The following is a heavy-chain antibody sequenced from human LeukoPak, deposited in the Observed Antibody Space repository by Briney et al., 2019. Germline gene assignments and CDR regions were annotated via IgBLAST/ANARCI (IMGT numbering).Heavy chain of an antibody. CDR2: INHSGST. CDR3: ARSSYRAQGGVDP. V-gene: IGHV4-34*01. Sequence: SETLSLTCAVYGGSFSGYYWSWIRQPPGKGLEWIGEINHSGSTNYNPSLKSRVTISVDTSKNQFSLKLSSVTAADTAVYYCARSSYRAQGGVDPWGQGTLVTVSS. CDR1: GGSFSGYY. D-gene: IGHD3-16*02. J-gene: IGHJ5*02.